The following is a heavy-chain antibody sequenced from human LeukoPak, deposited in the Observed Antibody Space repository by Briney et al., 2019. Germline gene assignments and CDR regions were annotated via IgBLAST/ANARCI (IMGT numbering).Heavy chain of an antibody. CDR1: GGSFSGYY. CDR2: INHSGST. Sequence: SSETLSLTCAVYGGSFSGYYWSWIRQPPGKGLEWIGEINHSGSTNYNPSLKSRVTISVDTSKNQFSLKLSSVTAADTAVYYCAPLRNTVTTDYYYYYYMDVWGKGTTVTVSS. D-gene: IGHD4-11*01. J-gene: IGHJ6*03. V-gene: IGHV4-34*01. CDR3: APLRNTVTTDYYYYYYMDV.